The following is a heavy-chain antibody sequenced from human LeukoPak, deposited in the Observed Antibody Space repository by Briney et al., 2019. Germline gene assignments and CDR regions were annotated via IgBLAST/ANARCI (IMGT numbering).Heavy chain of an antibody. CDR1: GYTFTGYY. CDR3: ARDPAYSSGWYLD. J-gene: IGHJ4*02. CDR2: INPNSGGT. D-gene: IGHD6-19*01. Sequence: GASVKVSCKASGYTFTGYYMHWVRQAPGQGLEWMGWINPNSGGTNYAQKFQGRVTMTRDTSISTAYMELSRLRSDDTAVYYCARDPAYSSGWYLDWGQGTLVTVSS. V-gene: IGHV1-2*02.